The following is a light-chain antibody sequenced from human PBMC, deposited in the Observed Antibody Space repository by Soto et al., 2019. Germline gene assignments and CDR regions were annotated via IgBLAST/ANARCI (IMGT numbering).Light chain of an antibody. J-gene: IGLJ2*01. CDR3: ISYAGSNRPA. V-gene: IGLV2-8*01. CDR1: SSDVGGYNY. Sequence: QSALTQPPSASGSPGQSVAIPCSGTSSDVGGYNYVSWYQQHPGKAPKLLIYDVNKRPSGVPDRFSGSKSGNTASLTVSGLQAEDEADYYCISYAGSNRPAFGGGTKLTVL. CDR2: DVN.